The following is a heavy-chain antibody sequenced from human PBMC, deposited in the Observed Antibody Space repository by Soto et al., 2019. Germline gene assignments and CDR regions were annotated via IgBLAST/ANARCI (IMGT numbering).Heavy chain of an antibody. V-gene: IGHV4-59*01. J-gene: IGHJ4*02. Sequence: QVQLQESGPGLVKPSETLSLTCTVSSDSISNYYWSWIRQPPGKGLEWIGYIHYSGSTDYNPSLKSRVSISGDTSKSQFSLKLSSVTAADTAVYYCARAVGAPFYCLDFWGQGTLVTVSS. CDR3: ARAVGAPFYCLDF. CDR1: SDSISNYY. CDR2: IHYSGST. D-gene: IGHD6-6*01.